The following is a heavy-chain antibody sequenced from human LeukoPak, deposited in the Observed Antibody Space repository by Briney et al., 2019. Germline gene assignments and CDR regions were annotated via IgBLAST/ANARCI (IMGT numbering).Heavy chain of an antibody. CDR3: AKELYDIVVVPAALRGY. J-gene: IGHJ4*02. CDR2: ISGSGGST. CDR1: GFTFSSYA. Sequence: GGSLRLSCAASGFTFSSYAMSWVRQAPGKGLEWVSAISGSGGSTYYADSVKGRFTISRDNSKNTLYLQMNSLRAEDTAVYYCAKELYDIVVVPAALRGYWGQGTLVTVSS. D-gene: IGHD2-2*01. V-gene: IGHV3-23*01.